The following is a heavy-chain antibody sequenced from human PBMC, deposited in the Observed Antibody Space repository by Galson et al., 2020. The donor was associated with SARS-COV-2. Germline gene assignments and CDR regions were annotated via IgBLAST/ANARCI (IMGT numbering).Heavy chain of an antibody. V-gene: IGHV3-30-3*01. CDR2: ISYDGRNT. CDR1: GFTVSDYA. D-gene: IGHD3-10*01. Sequence: GGSLRLSCTGSGFTVSDYAFFWVRQTPGEGLEWVAIISYDGRNTKYANSVKGRFTVSREDSKSRVFLEMNSLKTEDTAVYFCARDFYDGVTMVRGHLDYWGQGTLVTVSS. J-gene: IGHJ4*02. CDR3: ARDFYDGVTMVRGHLDY.